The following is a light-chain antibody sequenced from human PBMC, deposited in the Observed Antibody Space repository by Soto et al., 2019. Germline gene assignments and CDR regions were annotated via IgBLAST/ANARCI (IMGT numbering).Light chain of an antibody. CDR1: QRVDRW. V-gene: IGKV1-5*01. CDR3: QQYKDYTYT. Sequence: DIQMTQSPATLSASVGERVTITCRASQRVDRWLAWYQQKPGKAPKLLISDASTLESGVPSRFSGSGSVTEFTLAIASLQPDDFATYYCQQYKDYTYTFGQGTKVDIK. J-gene: IGKJ1*01. CDR2: DAS.